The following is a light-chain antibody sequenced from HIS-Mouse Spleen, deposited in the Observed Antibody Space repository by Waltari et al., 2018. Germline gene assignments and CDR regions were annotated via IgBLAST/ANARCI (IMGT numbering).Light chain of an antibody. Sequence: QAVLTQPSSLSASPGASASLTCTLRSGLNVGTYRIYWYQQNPGSPPQYPLRYKSDSDKQQGSGVPSRFSGSKDASANAGILLISGLQSEDEADYYCMIWHSSAYVFGTGTKVTVL. CDR3: MIWHSSAYV. CDR1: SGLNVGTYR. J-gene: IGLJ1*01. V-gene: IGLV5-45*03. CDR2: YKSDSDK.